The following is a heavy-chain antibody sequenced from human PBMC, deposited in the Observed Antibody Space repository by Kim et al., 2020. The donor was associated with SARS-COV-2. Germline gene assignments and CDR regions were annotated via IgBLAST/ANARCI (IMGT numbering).Heavy chain of an antibody. CDR3: ERYPGIAVAGY. Sequence: SETLSLTCTVSGGSISSSSYYWGWIRQPPGKGLEWIGSIYYSGSTYYNPSLKSRVTISVDTSKNQFSLKLSSVTAADTAVYYCERYPGIAVAGYWGQGTLVTVSS. CDR1: GGSISSSSYY. J-gene: IGHJ4*02. V-gene: IGHV4-39*01. CDR2: IYYSGST. D-gene: IGHD6-19*01.